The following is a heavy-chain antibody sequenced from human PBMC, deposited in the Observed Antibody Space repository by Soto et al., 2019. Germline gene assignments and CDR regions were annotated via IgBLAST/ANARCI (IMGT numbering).Heavy chain of an antibody. CDR1: GGSFSGYY. Sequence: SETLSLTCAVYGGSFSGYYWSWIRQPPGKGLEWIGEINHSGSTNYNPSLKSRVTISVDTSKNQFSLKLSSVTAADTAVYYCARGYYDSSGSIRYFDYWGQGTLVT. V-gene: IGHV4-34*01. CDR2: INHSGST. D-gene: IGHD3-22*01. CDR3: ARGYYDSSGSIRYFDY. J-gene: IGHJ4*02.